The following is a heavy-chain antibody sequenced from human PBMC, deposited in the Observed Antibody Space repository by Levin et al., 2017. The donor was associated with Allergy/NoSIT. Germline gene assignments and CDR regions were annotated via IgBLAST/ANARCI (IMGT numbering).Heavy chain of an antibody. CDR2: INHSGST. J-gene: IGHJ6*02. CDR3: ARLRVRYGDYDYGMDV. CDR1: GGSFSGYY. Sequence: SETLSLTCAVYGGSFSGYYWSWIRQPPGKGLEWLGEINHSGSTNYNPSLKSRVTISVDTSKNQFSLKLSSVTAADTAVYYCARLRVRYGDYDYGMDVWGQGTTVTVSS. V-gene: IGHV4-34*01. D-gene: IGHD4-17*01.